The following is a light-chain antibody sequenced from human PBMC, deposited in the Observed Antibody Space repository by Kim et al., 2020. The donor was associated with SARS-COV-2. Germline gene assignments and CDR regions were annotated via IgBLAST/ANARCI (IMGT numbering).Light chain of an antibody. J-gene: IGLJ2*01. CDR3: NSRESNDNVV. CDR1: SLRSYY. V-gene: IGLV3-19*01. Sequence: SSELTQDPAVSVALGQTVRITCQGDSLRSYYATWYQQKPGQAPILVIYGKNNRPSGIPDRFSGSSSGNTASLTITGTQAGDEADYYRNSRESNDNVVFGG. CDR2: GKN.